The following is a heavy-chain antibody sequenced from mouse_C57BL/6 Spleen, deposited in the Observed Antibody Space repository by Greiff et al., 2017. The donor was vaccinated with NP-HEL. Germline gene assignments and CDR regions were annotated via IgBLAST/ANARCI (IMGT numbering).Heavy chain of an antibody. J-gene: IGHJ4*01. CDR1: GFTFSSYG. Sequence: EVKLVESGGDLVKPGGSLKLSCAASGFTFSSYGMSWVRQTPDKRLEWVATISSGGSYTYYPDSVKGRFTISRDNAKNTLYLQMSSLKSEDTAMYYCARYTPAYAMDYWGQGTSVTVSS. CDR2: ISSGGSYT. CDR3: ARYTPAYAMDY. D-gene: IGHD5-1-1*01. V-gene: IGHV5-6*01.